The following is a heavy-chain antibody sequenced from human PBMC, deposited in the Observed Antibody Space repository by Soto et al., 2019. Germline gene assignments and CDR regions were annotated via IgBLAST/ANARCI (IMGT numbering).Heavy chain of an antibody. Sequence: GGSLRLSCATSGFNFSTYWVHWVRQAPGKGVVWVSRINSDGTITDYADSVKGRFTISRDNAKKTLYLEMNSLRADDTAVYYCTRDGGGRFYGGFDNWGKGTPVTVSS. CDR2: INSDGTIT. D-gene: IGHD1-26*01. V-gene: IGHV3-74*01. CDR1: GFNFSTYW. J-gene: IGHJ4*02. CDR3: TRDGGGRFYGGFDN.